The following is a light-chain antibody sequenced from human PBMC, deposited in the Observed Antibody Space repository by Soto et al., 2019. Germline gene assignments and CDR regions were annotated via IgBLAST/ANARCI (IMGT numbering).Light chain of an antibody. V-gene: IGKV3-20*01. CDR2: GAS. CDR3: QRYGTSPPLT. J-gene: IGKJ4*01. CDR1: QSVSSSY. Sequence: EIVLTQSPGTLSLSPGERATLSCRASQSVSSSYLAWYQQKPGQAPRLLIYGASSRATGIPDRFSGSGSATDFTLTISRLEPEDLAVYYCQRYGTSPPLTFGGGTKVEIK.